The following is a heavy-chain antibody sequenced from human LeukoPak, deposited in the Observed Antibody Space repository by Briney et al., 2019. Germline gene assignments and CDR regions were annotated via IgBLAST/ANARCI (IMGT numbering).Heavy chain of an antibody. CDR3: ASFSIAAAVEDY. CDR2: IYSGGST. CDR1: GFTFSSYS. V-gene: IGHV3-66*01. D-gene: IGHD6-13*01. Sequence: QAGGSLRLSCAASGFTFSSYSMNWVRQAPGKGLEWVSVIYSGGSTYYADSVKGRFTISRDNSKNTLYLQMNSLRAEDTAVYYCASFSIAAAVEDYWGQGTLVTVSS. J-gene: IGHJ4*02.